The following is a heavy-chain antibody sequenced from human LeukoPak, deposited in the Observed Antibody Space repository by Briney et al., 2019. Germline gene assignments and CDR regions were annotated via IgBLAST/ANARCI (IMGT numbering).Heavy chain of an antibody. V-gene: IGHV4-38-2*02. D-gene: IGHD4-23*01. CDR1: GYSISSGYY. CDR3: ARAKTTVVTPGAFDI. CDR2: IYHSGST. J-gene: IGHJ3*02. Sequence: ASETLSLTCTVSGYSISSGYYWGWIRQPPGKGLEWIGSIYHSGSTYYNPSLKSRVTISVDTSKNQFSLKLSSVTAADTAVYYCARAKTTVVTPGAFDIWGQGTMVTVSS.